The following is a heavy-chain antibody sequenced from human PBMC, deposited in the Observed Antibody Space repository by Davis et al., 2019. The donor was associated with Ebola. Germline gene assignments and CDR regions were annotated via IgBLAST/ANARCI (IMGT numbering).Heavy chain of an antibody. Sequence: GESLKISCAASGFTFSSYAMSWVRQAPGKGLEWVSAISGSGGSTYYADSVKDRFTISRDNSKNTLYLQMNSLRAEDTAVYYCARAADYYDSSGYYLAAFDIWGQGTMVTVSS. J-gene: IGHJ3*02. CDR1: GFTFSSYA. CDR3: ARAADYYDSSGYYLAAFDI. V-gene: IGHV3-23*01. CDR2: ISGSGGST. D-gene: IGHD3-22*01.